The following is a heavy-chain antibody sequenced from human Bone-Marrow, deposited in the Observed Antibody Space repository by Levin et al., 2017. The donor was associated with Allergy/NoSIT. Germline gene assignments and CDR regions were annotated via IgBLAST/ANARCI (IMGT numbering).Heavy chain of an antibody. V-gene: IGHV3-48*01. D-gene: IGHD4-17*01. J-gene: IGHJ4*02. CDR1: GFTFTSHS. CDR2: ICDTCSTI. Sequence: GGSLRLSCAAPGFTFTSHSMNWVRQAPGKGLEWISYICDTCSTIYYAESVKGRFTISRDNAKNSLYLQMNSLTSEDTAVYYCARGHAIRPGTIDSWGQGTLVTVSS. CDR3: ARGHAIRPGTIDS.